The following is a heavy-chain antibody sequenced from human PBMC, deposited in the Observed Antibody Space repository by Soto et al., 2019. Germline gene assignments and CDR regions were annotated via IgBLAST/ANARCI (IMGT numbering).Heavy chain of an antibody. D-gene: IGHD6-25*01. CDR1: GGSISRYY. CDR2: IYYSGST. J-gene: IGHJ4*02. V-gene: IGHV4-59*01. CDR3: SSGSNYFDY. Sequence: SETLSLTCTVSGGSISRYYWSWIRQPPGKELEWIGYIYYSGSTNYNPSLKSRVTISVDTSKNQFSLKLSSVTAADTAVYYCSSGSNYFDYWGQGTPVTVS.